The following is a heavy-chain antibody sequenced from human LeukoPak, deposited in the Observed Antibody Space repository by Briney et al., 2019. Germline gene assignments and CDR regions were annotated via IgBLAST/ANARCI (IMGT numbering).Heavy chain of an antibody. Sequence: SETLSLTCAVYGGSFSGYYWSWIRQPPGKGLEWIGEVNHSGSTNYNPSLKSRVTISVDTSKNQFSLKLSSVTAADTAVYYCARGALGYYDSSGYYPALLDYWGQGTLVTVSS. CDR2: VNHSGST. V-gene: IGHV4-34*01. CDR1: GGSFSGYY. D-gene: IGHD3-22*01. J-gene: IGHJ4*02. CDR3: ARGALGYYDSSGYYPALLDY.